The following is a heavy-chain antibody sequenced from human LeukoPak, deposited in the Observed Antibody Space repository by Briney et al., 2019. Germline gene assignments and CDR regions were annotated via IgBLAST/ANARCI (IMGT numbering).Heavy chain of an antibody. D-gene: IGHD6-13*01. J-gene: IGHJ4*02. CDR1: GFTFSSYA. CDR3: AKDLVGIAAAGYFDY. CDR2: ISGSGGST. Sequence: PGGSLRLSCAASGFTFSSYATSWVRQAPGKGLEWVSAISGSGGSTYYADSVKGRFTISRDNSKNTLYLQMNSLRAEDTAVYYCAKDLVGIAAAGYFDYWGQGTLVTVSS. V-gene: IGHV3-23*01.